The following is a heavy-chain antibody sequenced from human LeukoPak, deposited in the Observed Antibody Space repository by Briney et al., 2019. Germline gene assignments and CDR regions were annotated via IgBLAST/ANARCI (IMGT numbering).Heavy chain of an antibody. J-gene: IGHJ4*02. Sequence: GGSLRLSCAASGFTFSSYSMNWARQAPGKGLEWVSSISSSSSYIYYADSVKGRFTISRDNAKNSLYLQMNSLRAEDTAVYYCARAASVIPFDYWGQGTLVTVSS. CDR3: ARAASVIPFDY. CDR1: GFTFSSYS. D-gene: IGHD3-16*02. CDR2: ISSSSSYI. V-gene: IGHV3-21*01.